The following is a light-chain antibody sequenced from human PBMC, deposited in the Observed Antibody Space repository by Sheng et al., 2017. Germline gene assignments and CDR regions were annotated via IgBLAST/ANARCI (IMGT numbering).Light chain of an antibody. J-gene: IGKJ1*01. CDR1: RSPSGW. CDR3: QQYSDYPWT. CDR2: ETS. Sequence: DIQMTQSPSTLSASVGDRATITCRTSRSPSGWLAWYQQKAGKAPELLIYETSSLQSGVPSRFSGSGSGTEFTLTISSLQPDDFATYYCQQYSDYPWTFGQGTKVEI. V-gene: IGKV1-5*01.